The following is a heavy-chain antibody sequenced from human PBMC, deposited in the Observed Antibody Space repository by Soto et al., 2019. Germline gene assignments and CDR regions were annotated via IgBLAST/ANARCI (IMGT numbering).Heavy chain of an antibody. CDR3: ARPDYYNTGSGAFDL. V-gene: IGHV1-18*01. CDR2: ISVYDGQT. CDR1: GYTFNSHG. D-gene: IGHD3-22*01. Sequence: ASVKVSCKASGYTFNSHGISWVRQAPGQRLEWMGWISVYDGQTNYAQNFQGRDTMTTDTFTSTAYMELTGLTSGDTAVYYCARPDYYNTGSGAFDLWGQGTRDTVS. J-gene: IGHJ3*01.